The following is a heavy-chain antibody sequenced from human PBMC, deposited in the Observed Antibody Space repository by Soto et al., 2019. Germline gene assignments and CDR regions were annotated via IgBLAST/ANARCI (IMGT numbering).Heavy chain of an antibody. CDR1: GGTSSSYT. V-gene: IGHV1-69*02. CDR2: IIPILGIA. D-gene: IGHD6-6*01. CDR3: ASQPSIAHFDY. Sequence: SVKVSCKASGGTSSSYTISWLRQAPGQGLEWMGRIIPILGIANYAQKFQGRVTITADKSTSTAYMELSSLRSEDTAVYYCASQPSIAHFDYWGQGTLVTVSS. J-gene: IGHJ4*02.